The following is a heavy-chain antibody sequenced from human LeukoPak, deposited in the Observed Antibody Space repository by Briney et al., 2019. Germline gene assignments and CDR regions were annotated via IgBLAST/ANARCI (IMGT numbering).Heavy chain of an antibody. D-gene: IGHD6-13*01. CDR1: GGSISSGSYY. V-gene: IGHV4-61*02. CDR2: IYTSGST. Sequence: SETLSLTCTVSGGSISSGSYYWSWIRQPAGKGLEWIGRIYTSGSTNYNPSLKSRVTISVDTSKNQFSLKLSSVTAADTAVYYCARYTSSWYRYYFGYWGQGTLVTVSS. J-gene: IGHJ4*02. CDR3: ARYTSSWYRYYFGY.